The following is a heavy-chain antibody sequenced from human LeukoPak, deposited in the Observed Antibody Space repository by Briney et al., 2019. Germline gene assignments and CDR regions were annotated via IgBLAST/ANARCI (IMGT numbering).Heavy chain of an antibody. D-gene: IGHD3-10*01. CDR3: ARDFYGSGNNRDAFDI. CDR1: GYTFTGYY. J-gene: IGHJ3*02. CDR2: INPNSGGT. V-gene: IGHV1-2*04. Sequence: ASVKVSCKASGYTFTGYYMHWVRQAPGQGLEWMGWINPNSGGTNYAQKFQGWVTMTRDTSISTAYMELSRLRSDDTAVYYCARDFYGSGNNRDAFDIWGQGTMVTVSS.